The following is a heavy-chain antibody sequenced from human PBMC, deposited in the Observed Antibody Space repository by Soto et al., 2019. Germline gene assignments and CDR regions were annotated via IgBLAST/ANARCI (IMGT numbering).Heavy chain of an antibody. Sequence: QVQLVQSGAEVKKPGASVKVSCKASGYTFTSYGISWVRQAPGQGLEWMGWISAYNGNTNYAQKLQGRVTMTTDTSTSTAYMELRSLRSDDTAVYYCARFGLVGGYYYDSSGQEFDYWGQGTLVTVSS. D-gene: IGHD3-22*01. J-gene: IGHJ4*02. CDR1: GYTFTSYG. CDR2: ISAYNGNT. CDR3: ARFGLVGGYYYDSSGQEFDY. V-gene: IGHV1-18*01.